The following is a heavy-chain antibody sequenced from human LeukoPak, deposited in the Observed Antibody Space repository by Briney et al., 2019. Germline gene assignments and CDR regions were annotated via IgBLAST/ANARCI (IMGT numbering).Heavy chain of an antibody. D-gene: IGHD6-6*01. CDR1: GGSISSRPYY. J-gene: IGHJ6*03. CDR3: ARDFSSSSTVYYYYYMDV. V-gene: IGHV4-39*07. CDR2: ISYSGTT. Sequence: SETLSLTCTVSGGSISSRPYYWGWVRQPPGKGLEWIGTISYSGTTYYSPSLKSRVTISLDTSKYQFSLKLSSVTAADTAIYYCARDFSSSSTVYYYYYMDVWGKGTTVTVSS.